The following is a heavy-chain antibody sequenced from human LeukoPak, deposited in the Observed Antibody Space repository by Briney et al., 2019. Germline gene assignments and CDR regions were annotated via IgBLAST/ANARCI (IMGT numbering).Heavy chain of an antibody. CDR1: GGTFSSYA. V-gene: IGHV1-69*06. CDR3: ARAQQWLVHNWYFDL. J-gene: IGHJ2*01. D-gene: IGHD6-19*01. CDR2: IIPIFGTA. Sequence: GASVKVSCKASGGTFSSYAISWVRQAPGQGLEWMGGIIPIFGTANYAQNFQGRVTITADKSTSTAYMELSSLRSEDTAVYYCARAQQWLVHNWYFDLWGRGTLVTVSS.